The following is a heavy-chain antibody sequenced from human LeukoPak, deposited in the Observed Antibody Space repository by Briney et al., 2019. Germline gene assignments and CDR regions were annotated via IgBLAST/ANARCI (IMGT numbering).Heavy chain of an antibody. J-gene: IGHJ4*02. CDR3: AVLTGSFDY. V-gene: IGHV1-69*05. Sequence: ASVKVSCKASGGTFNSYAIRWVGQAPGQGSEGMGRIIAIFGTANYAQKFQGRVTITRDRSTSKVYMEMRRQRYEDTAVYYCAVLTGSFDYWGQGTLVTVSS. CDR2: IIAIFGTA. D-gene: IGHD3-9*01. CDR1: GGTFNSYA.